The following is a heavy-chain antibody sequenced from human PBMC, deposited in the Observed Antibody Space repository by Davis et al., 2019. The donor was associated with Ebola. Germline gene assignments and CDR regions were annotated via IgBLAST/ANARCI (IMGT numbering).Heavy chain of an antibody. CDR2: IYHSGST. V-gene: IGHV4-4*02. Sequence: SDTLSLTCPVSGGSISSSNWWSWVRQPPGKGLEWIGEIYHSGSTNYNPSLKSRVTISVDKSKIQFSLKLSSVTAADTAVYYCARDDHPHCTNGVCPYFYYYGMDVWGKGTTVTVSS. D-gene: IGHD2-8*01. J-gene: IGHJ6*04. CDR3: ARDDHPHCTNGVCPYFYYYGMDV. CDR1: GGSISSSNW.